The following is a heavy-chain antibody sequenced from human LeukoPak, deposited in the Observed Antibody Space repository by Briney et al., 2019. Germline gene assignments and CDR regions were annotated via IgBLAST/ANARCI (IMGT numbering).Heavy chain of an antibody. Sequence: ASETLSLTCTVSGGSISSGDYYWSWIRQPPGKGLEWIGYIYYSGSTYYNPSLKSRVTISVDTSKNQFSLKLSSVTAADTAVYYCARDRELTYYYDSSGYSNYYYGMDVWGQGTTVTVSS. CDR3: ARDRELTYYYDSSGYSNYYYGMDV. CDR2: IYYSGST. V-gene: IGHV4-30-4*01. J-gene: IGHJ6*02. D-gene: IGHD3-22*01. CDR1: GGSISSGDYY.